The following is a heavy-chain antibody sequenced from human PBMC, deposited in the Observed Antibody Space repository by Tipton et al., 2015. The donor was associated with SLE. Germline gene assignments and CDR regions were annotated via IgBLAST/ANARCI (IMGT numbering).Heavy chain of an antibody. Sequence: LRLSCTVSGGSISSHYWSWIRQPPGKGLEWIGYIYYSGSTNYNPSLKSRVTISVDTSKNQFSLKVSSVTAADTAVYYCARGDYSSSWYWFDPWGQGTLVTVSS. CDR1: GGSISSHY. V-gene: IGHV4-59*11. D-gene: IGHD6-13*01. CDR2: IYYSGST. CDR3: ARGDYSSSWYWFDP. J-gene: IGHJ5*02.